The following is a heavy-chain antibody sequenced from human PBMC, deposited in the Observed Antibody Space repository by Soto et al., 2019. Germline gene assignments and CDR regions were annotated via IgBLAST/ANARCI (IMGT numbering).Heavy chain of an antibody. J-gene: IGHJ4*02. CDR3: ARASTPYGSAWPLPFDY. V-gene: IGHV3-30-3*01. CDR1: GFTFSNYA. D-gene: IGHD6-25*01. CDR2: MSDDGSNK. Sequence: QVRLVQSGGGMVQPGRSLRLSCAASGFTFSNYAMHWVRQAPGKGLEWVAVMSDDGSNKYNVHSVKGRFTISRDNSKYRLYVQMASLRVEDTAVYFCARASTPYGSAWPLPFDYWGQGTLVTVSS.